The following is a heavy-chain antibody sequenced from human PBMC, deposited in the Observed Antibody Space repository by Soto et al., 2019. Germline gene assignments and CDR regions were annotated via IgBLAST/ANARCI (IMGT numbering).Heavy chain of an antibody. CDR1: GFNVSVNY. CDR3: VRENYYYGMDV. J-gene: IGHJ6*02. Sequence: EVQLVESGGGLIQPGGSLRLSCAASGFNVSVNYMNWVRQAPGKGLEWVSVINGGGRTNYADSVRGRFTISRDTSKNTLSLQMNSLRAEDTAVYYCVRENYYYGMDVWGQGTTVIVSS. CDR2: INGGGRT. V-gene: IGHV3-53*01.